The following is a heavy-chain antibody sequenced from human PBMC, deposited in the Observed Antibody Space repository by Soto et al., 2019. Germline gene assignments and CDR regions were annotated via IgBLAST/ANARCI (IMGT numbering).Heavy chain of an antibody. CDR1: GGSISSSSW. D-gene: IGHD3-22*01. CDR3: ARSPDSSGYYPRRYYYGMDV. Sequence: SETLCLTCAVSGGSISSSSWWSWVRKTPGKGLEWIGEIYHSGSTNYNPSLKSRVTISVDKSKNQFSLKLSSVTAADTAVYYCARSPDSSGYYPRRYYYGMDVWGQGTTVTVSS. J-gene: IGHJ6*02. V-gene: IGHV4-4*02. CDR2: IYHSGST.